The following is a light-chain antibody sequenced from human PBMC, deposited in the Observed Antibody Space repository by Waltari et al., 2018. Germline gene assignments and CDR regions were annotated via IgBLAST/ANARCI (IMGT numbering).Light chain of an antibody. CDR1: SSDVGGYNY. CDR2: DVS. Sequence: QSALTQPRSVSGSPGQSVTTPCTGTSSDVGGYNYFPWYQPHPGKAPKLMIYDVSKRPSGVPDRFSGSKSGNTASLTISGLQAEDESDYYCCSYAGSYTWVFGGGTKLTVL. J-gene: IGLJ3*02. V-gene: IGLV2-11*01. CDR3: CSYAGSYTWV.